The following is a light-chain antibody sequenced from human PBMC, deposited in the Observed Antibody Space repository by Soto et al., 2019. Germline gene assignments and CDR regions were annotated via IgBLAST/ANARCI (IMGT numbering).Light chain of an antibody. V-gene: IGLV2-8*01. CDR1: SSDIGGYNY. CDR2: EVN. J-gene: IGLJ2*01. Sequence: QSALTQPPSASGSLGQSVTISCSGASSDIGGYNYVAWYQQHPGKAPKLIIYEVNKRPSGVPDRFSGSKSGNTASLTVSGLQAEDEADYSCSSYAGGTTLLFGGGTQLTVL. CDR3: SSYAGGTTLL.